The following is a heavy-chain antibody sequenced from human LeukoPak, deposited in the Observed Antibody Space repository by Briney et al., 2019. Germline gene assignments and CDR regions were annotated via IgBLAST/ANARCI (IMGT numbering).Heavy chain of an antibody. D-gene: IGHD6-13*01. Sequence: GGSLRLSCAASGFTFSTYNMNWVRQAPGKGREWVSYISSSSRTIFYADSLKGRFTISRDNAKNSLYLQMNSLRAEDTAVYYCARAGGSSSWDPFDYWGQGTLVTVSS. CDR2: ISSSSRTI. J-gene: IGHJ4*02. CDR1: GFTFSTYN. CDR3: ARAGGSSSWDPFDY. V-gene: IGHV3-48*01.